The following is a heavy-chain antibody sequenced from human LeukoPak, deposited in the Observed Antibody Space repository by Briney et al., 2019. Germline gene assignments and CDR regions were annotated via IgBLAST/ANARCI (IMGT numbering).Heavy chain of an antibody. CDR3: ARSSFDFSSSGFLFDY. CDR2: INHSGST. J-gene: IGHJ4*02. D-gene: IGHD3-10*01. V-gene: IGHV4-34*01. CDR1: GGSFSGYY. Sequence: SETLSLTCAVYGGSFSGYYWSWIRQPPGKGLEWIGEINHSGSTNYNPFLKSRVTISVDTSKNQFSLKLSSVTAADTAVYYCARSSFDFSSSGFLFDYWGQGTLLTVSS.